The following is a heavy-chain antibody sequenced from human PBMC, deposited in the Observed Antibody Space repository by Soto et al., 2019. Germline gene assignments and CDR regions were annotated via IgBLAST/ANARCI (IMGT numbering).Heavy chain of an antibody. CDR1: GFTFSNYG. CDR2: ILFDGSDK. Sequence: QVQLVESGGGVVQPGRSLTLSCAASGFTFSNYGMHWVRQAPGKGLEWVAAILFDGSDKHDADSVKGRFTISRDNSNNTLYRQMNSLKSEDTGVYYCAKSTVRDLEAFDSWGPGSVVTVSS. CDR3: AKSTVRDLEAFDS. D-gene: IGHD4-4*01. V-gene: IGHV3-30*18. J-gene: IGHJ4*02.